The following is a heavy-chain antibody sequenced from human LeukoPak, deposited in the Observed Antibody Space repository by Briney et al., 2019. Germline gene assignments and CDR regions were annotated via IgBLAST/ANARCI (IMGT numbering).Heavy chain of an antibody. V-gene: IGHV3-30*03. J-gene: IGHJ3*02. CDR2: ISYDGSNK. Sequence: PGGSLRLSCTASGFTFSNYGMNWVRQAPGKGLEWVAVISYDGSNKYYADSVKGRFTISRDNSKNTLYLQMNSLRAEDTAVYYCARVKADILTGYYDNAFDIWGQGTMVTVSS. D-gene: IGHD3-9*01. CDR1: GFTFSNYG. CDR3: ARVKADILTGYYDNAFDI.